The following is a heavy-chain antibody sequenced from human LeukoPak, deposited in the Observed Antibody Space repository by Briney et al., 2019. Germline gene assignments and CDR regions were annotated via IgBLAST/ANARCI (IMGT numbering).Heavy chain of an antibody. D-gene: IGHD3-22*01. CDR2: IIPILGIA. V-gene: IGHV1-69*02. CDR1: GGTFSSYT. Sequence: SVKVSCKASGGTFSSYTISWVRQAPGQGLEWVGRIIPILGIANYAQKFQGRVTITADKSTSTAYMELSSLRSEDTAVYYCARGSYYDSSGYYLQMAYFDYWGQGTLVTVSS. J-gene: IGHJ4*02. CDR3: ARGSYYDSSGYYLQMAYFDY.